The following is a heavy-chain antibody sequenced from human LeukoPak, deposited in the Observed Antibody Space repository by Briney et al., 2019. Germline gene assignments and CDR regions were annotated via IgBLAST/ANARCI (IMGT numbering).Heavy chain of an antibody. V-gene: IGHV3-21*01. D-gene: IGHD3-16*01. CDR1: GFTFSSYA. CDR2: ISSSSSII. CDR3: ARDLLDDYSLDH. J-gene: IGHJ4*02. Sequence: GGSLRLSCAASGFTFSSYAMSWVRQAPGKGPEWVSSISSSSSIIYYADSVKGRFTISRDNATNSLYLQMNSLRAEDTAVYYCARDLLDDYSLDHWGQGTLVTVSS.